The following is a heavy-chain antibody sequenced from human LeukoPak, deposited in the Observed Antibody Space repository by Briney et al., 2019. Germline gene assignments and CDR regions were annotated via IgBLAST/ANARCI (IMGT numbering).Heavy chain of an antibody. D-gene: IGHD1-20*01. CDR3: AREWDNWNAGAFDI. J-gene: IGHJ3*02. CDR2: IYYHENT. Sequence: SETLSLTCTVSGGSISSSSDYWGWIRQAPGKGLEWIGSIYYHENTYYNSSLKSRVTISVDTSKNQFSLKLSSVTAADTAVYYCAREWDNWNAGAFDIWGQGTMVTVSS. CDR1: GGSISSSSDY. V-gene: IGHV4-39*02.